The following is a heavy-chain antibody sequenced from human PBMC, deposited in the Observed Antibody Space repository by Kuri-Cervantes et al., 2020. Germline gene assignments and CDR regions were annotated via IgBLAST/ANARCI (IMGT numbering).Heavy chain of an antibody. CDR1: GGSFSGYY. D-gene: IGHD6-6*01. CDR2: INHSGST. Sequence: SETLSLTCAVYGGSFSGYYWSWIRQPPGKGLEWIGEINHSGSTNYNPSLKSRVTISVDTSKNQFSLKLSSVTAADTAVYYCARDGKQLAHRLGYYYYMDVWGKGTTVTVSS. CDR3: ARDGKQLAHRLGYYYYMDV. J-gene: IGHJ6*03. V-gene: IGHV4-34*01.